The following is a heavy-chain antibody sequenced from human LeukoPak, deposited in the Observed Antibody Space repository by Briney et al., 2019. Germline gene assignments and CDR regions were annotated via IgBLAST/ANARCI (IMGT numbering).Heavy chain of an antibody. CDR3: ARVQGGNSGNYFDY. D-gene: IGHD4-23*01. V-gene: IGHV4-61*01. CDR2: IYYSVST. Sequence: SETLSLTCTISGGSVSSGSYYWSWIRQPPGKGLEWIGYIYYSVSTNYNLSLKSRVTISVDTSKNQFSLKLSSVTAADTAVYYCARVQGGNSGNYFDYWGQGTLVTVSS. CDR1: GGSVSSGSYY. J-gene: IGHJ4*02.